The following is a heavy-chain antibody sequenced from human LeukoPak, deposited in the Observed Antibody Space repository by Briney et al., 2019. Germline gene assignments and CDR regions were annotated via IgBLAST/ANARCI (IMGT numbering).Heavy chain of an antibody. V-gene: IGHV3-33*01. J-gene: IGHJ6*03. D-gene: IGHD2-2*01. Sequence: GGSLRLSCAASGFTFRSYGMHWVRQAPGEGLEWVAVIWYDGGNKNYADSVKGRFTISRDNSKNTLYLQMNSLRAEDTAVYYCARDRAAAMEYYYMDVWGKGTRSPSP. CDR3: ARDRAAAMEYYYMDV. CDR2: IWYDGGNK. CDR1: GFTFRSYG.